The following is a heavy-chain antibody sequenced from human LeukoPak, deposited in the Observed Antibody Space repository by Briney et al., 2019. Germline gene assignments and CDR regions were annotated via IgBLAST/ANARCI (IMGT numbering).Heavy chain of an antibody. CDR2: ISSSGRYI. J-gene: IGHJ4*01. CDR3: ARDSVAVAEIDY. D-gene: IGHD6-19*01. V-gene: IGHV3-21*01. Sequence: GGSLRLSCAASGFIFSNFSLKWVRQAPGKGLEWVSSISSSGRYIYYAASVKGRFTISRDNTKNSLSLQMNSLRAEDTAIYYCARDSVAVAEIDYWGQGTLVTVSS. CDR1: GFIFSNFS.